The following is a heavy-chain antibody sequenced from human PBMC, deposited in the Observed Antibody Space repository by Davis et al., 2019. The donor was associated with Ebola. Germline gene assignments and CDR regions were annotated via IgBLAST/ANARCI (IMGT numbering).Heavy chain of an antibody. D-gene: IGHD6-19*01. CDR1: GDSVSIDSGG. V-gene: IGHV6-1*01. CDR2: TYYNSKWYH. Sequence: PSETLSLTCAISGDSVSIDSGGWNWIRQSPSRGLEWLGRTYYNSKWYHDYAVSVISRITINPDTSKNQFSLQLNSVTPEDTAVYYCARGWLRSGMDVWGKGTTVTVSS. J-gene: IGHJ6*04. CDR3: ARGWLRSGMDV.